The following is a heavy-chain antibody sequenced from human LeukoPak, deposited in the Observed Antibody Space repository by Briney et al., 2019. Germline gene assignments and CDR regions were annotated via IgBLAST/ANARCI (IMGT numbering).Heavy chain of an antibody. CDR3: ARDGEAADPYYYYGMDV. D-gene: IGHD6-13*01. Sequence: PSETLSLTCTVSGGSISSYYSSWIRHPHEKGMGWNGYIYYSGSTNNHTSLKSRVTISVDTSKNQFSLKLSSVTAADTAVYYCARDGEAADPYYYYGMDVWGKGTTVTVSS. J-gene: IGHJ6*04. CDR1: GGSISSYY. CDR2: IYYSGST. V-gene: IGHV4-59*01.